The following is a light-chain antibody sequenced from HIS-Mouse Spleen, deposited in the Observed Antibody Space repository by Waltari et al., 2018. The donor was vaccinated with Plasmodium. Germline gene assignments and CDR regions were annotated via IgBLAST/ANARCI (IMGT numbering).Light chain of an antibody. CDR1: QSGSSN. CDR2: GAS. J-gene: IGKJ3*01. V-gene: IGKV3-15*01. CDR3: QQYNNWSFT. Sequence: EIVMTQSPATLSVSPGERATLSCRASQSGSSNLAWYQQKPGQAHRLLIYGASTRATGIPARFSGSGSGTEFTLTISSLQSEDFAVYYCQQYNNWSFTFGPGTKVDIK.